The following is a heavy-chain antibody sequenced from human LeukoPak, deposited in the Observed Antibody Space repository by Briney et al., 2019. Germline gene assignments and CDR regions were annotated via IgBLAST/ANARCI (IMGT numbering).Heavy chain of an antibody. CDR1: GFTFSDYY. V-gene: IGHV3-53*01. D-gene: IGHD1-26*01. CDR3: ARVVGADWFDP. CDR2: IYSGGST. Sequence: GGSLRLSCAASGFTFSDYYMSWVRQAPGKGLEWVSVIYSGGSTDYADSVKGRFTISRDNSKNTLYLQMDSLRAEDTAVYYCARVVGADWFDPWGQGTLLTVSS. J-gene: IGHJ5*02.